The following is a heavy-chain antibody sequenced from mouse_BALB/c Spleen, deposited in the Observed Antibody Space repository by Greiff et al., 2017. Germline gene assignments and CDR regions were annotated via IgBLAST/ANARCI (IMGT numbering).Heavy chain of an antibody. Sequence: QVQLKQSGAELVRPGTSVKISCKASGYTFTNYWLGWVKQRPGHGLEWIGDIYPGGGYTNYNEKFKGKATLTADTSSSTAYMQLSSLTSEDSAVYFCARLMAMVTTRRRASWFAYWGQGTLVTVSA. CDR2: IYPGGGYT. D-gene: IGHD2-2*01. CDR3: ARLMAMVTTRRRASWFAY. V-gene: IGHV1-63*02. J-gene: IGHJ3*01. CDR1: GYTFTNYW.